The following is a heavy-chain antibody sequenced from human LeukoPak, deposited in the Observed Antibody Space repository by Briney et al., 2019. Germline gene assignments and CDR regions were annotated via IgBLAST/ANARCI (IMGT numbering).Heavy chain of an antibody. CDR1: GGSISSYY. V-gene: IGHV4-59*01. Sequence: TSETLSLTCTVSGGSISSYYWSWIRQPPGKGLEWIGYIYYSGSTNYNPSLKSRVTISVDTSKNQFSLKLNSVTAADTAVYYCARASFPNYDFWSGYYPNWFDPWGQGTLVTVSS. D-gene: IGHD3-3*01. CDR2: IYYSGST. CDR3: ARASFPNYDFWSGYYPNWFDP. J-gene: IGHJ5*02.